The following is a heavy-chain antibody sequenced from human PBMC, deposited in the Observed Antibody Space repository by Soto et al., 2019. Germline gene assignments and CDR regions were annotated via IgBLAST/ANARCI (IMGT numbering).Heavy chain of an antibody. CDR1: GFSFSEHY. J-gene: IGHJ6*02. CDR2: TTPSGGDT. Sequence: QAQLVESGGGLVKPGGSLSLSCAASGFSFSEHYMSWIRQSPGKGFEWVSYTTPSGGDTFNTDSVKGRFTISRNNAMRSVDLQMNSLTVEDTAVYYCARGHYGLEVWGQGTTVTVSS. V-gene: IGHV3-11*01. CDR3: ARGHYGLEV.